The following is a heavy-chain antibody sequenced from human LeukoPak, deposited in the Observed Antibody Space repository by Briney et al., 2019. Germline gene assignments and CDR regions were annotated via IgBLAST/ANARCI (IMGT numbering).Heavy chain of an antibody. CDR2: INPTGGST. CDR1: GYTFTSYY. D-gene: IGHD5-24*01. V-gene: IGHV1-46*01. Sequence: ASVKVSCKASGYTFTSYYMHWVRQAPGQGLEWMGIINPTGGSTSYAQKFQGRVTMTRDTSTSTVYMEVSSLRSEDTAVYYCARWGEYNYGQPQGVSLDYWGQGTLVTVSS. CDR3: ARWGEYNYGQPQGVSLDY. J-gene: IGHJ4*02.